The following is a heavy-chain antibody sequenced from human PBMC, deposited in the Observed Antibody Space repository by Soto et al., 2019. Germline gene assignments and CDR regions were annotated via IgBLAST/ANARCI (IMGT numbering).Heavy chain of an antibody. CDR2: IDPSDSYT. CDR1: GYRFTTYW. J-gene: IGHJ5*02. Sequence: GEPLKVSCKGSGYRFTTYWISWVRQMPGKGLEWMGTIDPSDSYTNYSPSFQGHVTISADKSISTAYLQWGSLKASDTAVYCCARLRIAAPGDPGPWGQGTLVTVSS. D-gene: IGHD6-13*01. V-gene: IGHV5-10-1*01. CDR3: ARLRIAAPGDPGP.